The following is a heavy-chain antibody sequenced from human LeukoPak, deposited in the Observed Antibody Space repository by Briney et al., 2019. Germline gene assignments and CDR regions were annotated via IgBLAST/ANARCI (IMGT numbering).Heavy chain of an antibody. V-gene: IGHV3-11*06. D-gene: IGHD6-13*01. Sequence: KPGGSLRLSCAASGFTFSDYYMSWIRQAPGKGLEWVSSISSRSDYIYYADSVKGRFTISRDNAKNSLYLQMNSLRAEDTAVYYCARDSSWYDYWGQGTLVTVSS. J-gene: IGHJ4*02. CDR3: ARDSSWYDY. CDR1: GFTFSDYY. CDR2: ISSRSDYI.